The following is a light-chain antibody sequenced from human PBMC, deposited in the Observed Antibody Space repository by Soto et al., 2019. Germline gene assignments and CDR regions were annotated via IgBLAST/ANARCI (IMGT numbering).Light chain of an antibody. CDR2: RSS. CDR1: QDISSRD. J-gene: IGKJ2*01. Sequence: EVVLTQSPGTLSLSPGERASLSCRASQDISSRDLAWYQQRPGQAPRLLIYRSSARATGIPERFSASGSGTDFTLTISSLEPEDSAVYFCQQYDTSPYTFGQGTKLEIK. V-gene: IGKV3-20*01. CDR3: QQYDTSPYT.